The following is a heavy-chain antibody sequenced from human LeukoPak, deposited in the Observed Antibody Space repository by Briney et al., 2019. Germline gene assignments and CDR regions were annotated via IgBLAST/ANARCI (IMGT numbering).Heavy chain of an antibody. CDR2: IRSSGSNT. Sequence: GRSLRLSCAASGFTFSTYAMHSVRQPPGNWLEYVSSIRSSGSNTYYVDSVKGRFTISRDNSKNTLYLQMGSLRAEDMAVYYCARDRLRDPNDAFDIWGQGTMVTVSS. CDR1: GFTFSTYA. CDR3: ARDRLRDPNDAFDI. V-gene: IGHV3-64*02. J-gene: IGHJ3*02.